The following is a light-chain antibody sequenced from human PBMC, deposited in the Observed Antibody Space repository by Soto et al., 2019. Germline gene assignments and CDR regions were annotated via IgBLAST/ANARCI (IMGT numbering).Light chain of an antibody. J-gene: IGKJ1*01. V-gene: IGKV1-27*01. Sequence: DIQMTQSPSSLSASVGDRVTIYCRASRGIIDYLAWYQQKPGKVPKLLIYAASTLHSGVPSRFSGSGSGTDFTLTISSLQPEDVATYYCQKYNSAPQTFGQGTKVEIK. CDR3: QKYNSAPQT. CDR2: AAS. CDR1: RGIIDY.